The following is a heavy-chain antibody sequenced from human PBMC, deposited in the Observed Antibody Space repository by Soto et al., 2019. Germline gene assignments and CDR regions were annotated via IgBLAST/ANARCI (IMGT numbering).Heavy chain of an antibody. J-gene: IGHJ6*02. CDR1: GYTFTSYY. V-gene: IGHV1-46*01. Sequence: GASVEVSSKASGYTFTSYYMHWVRQAPGQGLEWMGIINPSGGSTSYAQKFQGWVTMTRDTSISTAYMELSRLRSDDTAVYYGARPGIAAAGYYYYGMDVWGQGTTVTVSS. CDR2: INPSGGST. CDR3: ARPGIAAAGYYYYGMDV. D-gene: IGHD6-13*01.